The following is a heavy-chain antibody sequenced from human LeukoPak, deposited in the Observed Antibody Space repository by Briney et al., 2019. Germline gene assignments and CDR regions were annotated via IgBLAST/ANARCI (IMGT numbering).Heavy chain of an antibody. Sequence: GESLKISCKGSGYSFTSYWIGWVRQMPGKGLEWMGIIYPGDSDTRYSPSFQGQVTISADKSISTASLPWSRPKASGTAMYYCARGPSPFIAVAGANFDYWGQGTLVTVSS. CDR1: GYSFTSYW. V-gene: IGHV5-51*01. J-gene: IGHJ4*02. CDR2: IYPGDSDT. CDR3: ARGPSPFIAVAGANFDY. D-gene: IGHD6-19*01.